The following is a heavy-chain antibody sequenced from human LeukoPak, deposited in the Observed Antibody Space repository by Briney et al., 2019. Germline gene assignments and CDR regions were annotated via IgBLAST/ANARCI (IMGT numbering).Heavy chain of an antibody. Sequence: PGGSLRLSCAASGFTLSSHDMHWVRQDTEKGLEWVSAIGTAGDTHYADSVKGRFTISRDNSKNTLYLQMNSLRAEDTAVYYCAKDRGRAATGFDYWGQGTLVTVSS. CDR3: AKDRGRAATGFDY. D-gene: IGHD3-10*01. CDR1: GFTLSSHD. V-gene: IGHV3-13*04. CDR2: IGTAGDT. J-gene: IGHJ4*02.